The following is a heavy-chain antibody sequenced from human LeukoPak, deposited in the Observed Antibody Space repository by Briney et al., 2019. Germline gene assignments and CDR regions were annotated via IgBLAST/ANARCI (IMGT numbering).Heavy chain of an antibody. CDR2: IYYSGRT. CDR3: ARGGHSGFDY. D-gene: IGHD5-12*01. CDR1: GGSISSYY. Sequence: SETLSLTCTVSGGSISSYYWSWIRQPPGKGLEWIGYIYYSGRTNYNPSLKSRVTISVDTSKNQFSLKLSSVTAADTAVYYCARGGHSGFDYWGQGTLVTVSS. J-gene: IGHJ4*02. V-gene: IGHV4-59*01.